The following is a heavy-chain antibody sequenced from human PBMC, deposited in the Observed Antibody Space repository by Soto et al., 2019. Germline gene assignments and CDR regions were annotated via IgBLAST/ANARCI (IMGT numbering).Heavy chain of an antibody. Sequence: MQLVQSGAEVKKTGSSVKISCRASGYTFTYRHLHWLRQAPGQALEWMGWITPFNGNTNYAQKFHGSVLLNRDAYMRTVYLELRSMRSEDTAMYYCANLASGSDSFDIWGQGTMVTVSS. CDR3: ANLASGSDSFDI. CDR1: GYTFTYRH. CDR2: ITPFNGNT. J-gene: IGHJ3*02. V-gene: IGHV1-45*02. D-gene: IGHD3-10*01.